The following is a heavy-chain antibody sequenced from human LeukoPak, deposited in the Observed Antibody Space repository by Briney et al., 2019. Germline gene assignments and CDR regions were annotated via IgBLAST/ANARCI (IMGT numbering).Heavy chain of an antibody. CDR3: ATYCSSISCYIPDY. CDR1: GFTFSGYA. Sequence: GGSRRLSCAVSGFTFSGYAMSWVRQAPGKGLEWVSTISGSGDYTYYADSVKGRFSISRDNSKNTLHLQMNSLRAEDTAVYYCATYCSSISCYIPDYWGQGTLVTVSS. CDR2: ISGSGDYT. J-gene: IGHJ4*02. D-gene: IGHD2-2*02. V-gene: IGHV3-23*01.